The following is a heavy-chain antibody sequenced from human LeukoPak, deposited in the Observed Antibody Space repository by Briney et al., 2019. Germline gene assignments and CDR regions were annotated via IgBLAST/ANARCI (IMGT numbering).Heavy chain of an antibody. CDR2: IIPIFGTA. CDR1: GGTFSSYA. J-gene: IGHJ6*03. CDR3: AGSGGPDYGDYVHCYYMDV. D-gene: IGHD4-17*01. Sequence: GASVKVSCKAPGGTFSSYAISWVRQAPGQGLEWMGGIIPIFGTANYAQKFQGRVTITADESTSTAYMELSSLRSEDTAVYYCAGSGGPDYGDYVHCYYMDVWGKGTTVTVSS. V-gene: IGHV1-69*13.